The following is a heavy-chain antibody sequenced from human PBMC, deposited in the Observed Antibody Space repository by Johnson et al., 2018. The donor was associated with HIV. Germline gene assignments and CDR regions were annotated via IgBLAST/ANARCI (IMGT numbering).Heavy chain of an antibody. CDR1: GFAVSSNY. J-gene: IGHJ3*02. CDR2: IYSGSNT. Sequence: VQLVESGGGLIQPGGSLRLSCAASGFAVSSNYMSWVRQAPGKGLEWVSVIYSGSNTYYADSVKGRFAISRDNSKNTLYLQMNSLKIEDTAVYYCTTGQLGGASDIWGQGTMVTVSS. V-gene: IGHV3-53*01. CDR3: TTGQLGGASDI. D-gene: IGHD6-13*01.